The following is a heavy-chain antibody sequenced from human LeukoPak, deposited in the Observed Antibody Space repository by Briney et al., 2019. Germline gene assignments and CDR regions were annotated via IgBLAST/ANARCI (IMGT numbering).Heavy chain of an antibody. J-gene: IGHJ5*02. CDR3: ARDEAVAGNNWFDP. Sequence: ASVKVSCKASGYTFTGYYMHWVRQAPGQGLEWMGWINPNSGGTNYAQKFQGRVTMTRDTSISTAYMELSRLGSDDTAVYYCARDEAVAGNNWFDPWGQGTLVTVSS. CDR2: INPNSGGT. V-gene: IGHV1-2*02. CDR1: GYTFTGYY. D-gene: IGHD6-19*01.